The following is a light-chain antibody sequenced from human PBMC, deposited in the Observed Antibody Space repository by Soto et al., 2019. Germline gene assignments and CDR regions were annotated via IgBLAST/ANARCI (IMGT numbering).Light chain of an antibody. CDR3: QHYNNWPPWT. J-gene: IGKJ1*01. Sequence: EIVMTQSPATLSVSPGERATLSCRASQSVSSNLAWYQQKPGQAPRLLIYGASTRATGIPARFSGSGSGTEFTLHISGLQSEDFAIYYCQHYNNWPPWTFGQGTKVEIK. V-gene: IGKV3-15*01. CDR2: GAS. CDR1: QSVSSN.